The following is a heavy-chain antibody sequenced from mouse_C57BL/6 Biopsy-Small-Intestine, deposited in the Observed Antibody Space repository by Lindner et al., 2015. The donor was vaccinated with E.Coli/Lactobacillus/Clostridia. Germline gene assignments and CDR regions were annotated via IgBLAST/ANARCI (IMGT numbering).Heavy chain of an antibody. V-gene: IGHV1-81*01. CDR2: IYPRSGNT. CDR3: ARSLSNYMGYFFDY. D-gene: IGHD2-5*01. J-gene: IGHJ2*01. CDR1: GYTFTSYG. Sequence: VQLQESGAELARPGTSLKLSCKASGYTFTSYGISWVKQKTGQGLEWIGEIYPRSGNTYFNENFKGKASLTADESSNTAYMDLRSLTSADSAVYFCARSLSNYMGYFFDYWGQGTTLTVSS.